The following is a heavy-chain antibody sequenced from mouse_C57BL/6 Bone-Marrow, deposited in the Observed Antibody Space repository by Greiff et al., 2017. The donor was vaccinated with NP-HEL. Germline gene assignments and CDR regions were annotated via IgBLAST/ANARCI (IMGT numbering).Heavy chain of an antibody. CDR1: GYTFTSYW. D-gene: IGHD2-4*01. CDR3: ALYYDYDESFAY. CDR2: IDPSDSYT. J-gene: IGHJ3*01. Sequence: VKLQQPGAELVKPGASVKLSCKASGYTFTSYWMQWVKQRPGQGLEWIGEIDPSDSYTNYNQKFKGKATLTVDTSSSTAYMQLSSLTSEDSAVYYCALYYDYDESFAYWGQGTLVTVSA. V-gene: IGHV1-50*01.